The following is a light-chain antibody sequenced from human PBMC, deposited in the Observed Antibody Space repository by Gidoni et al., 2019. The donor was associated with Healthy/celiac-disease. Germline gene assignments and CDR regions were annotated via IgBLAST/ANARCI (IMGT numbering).Light chain of an antibody. CDR2: EGS. CDR3: QQYNSYSLLT. V-gene: IGKV1-5*01. Sequence: PTPVAAAAVYRVTMHCRVSSSIYNWLAWYQQKPGKAPQLLIYEGSSLESGVPSRFSGSGSGTEFTLTISRVQPDDFATYYCQQYNSYSLLTFGGGTKVEIK. J-gene: IGKJ4*01. CDR1: SSIYNW.